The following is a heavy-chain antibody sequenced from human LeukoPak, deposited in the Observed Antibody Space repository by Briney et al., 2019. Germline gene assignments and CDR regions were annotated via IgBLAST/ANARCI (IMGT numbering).Heavy chain of an antibody. CDR2: ISWNSGSI. V-gene: IGHV3-9*01. D-gene: IGHD6-19*01. CDR1: GFTFDDYA. CDR3: AKARDSSGSYYFDY. J-gene: IGHJ4*02. Sequence: GGSLRLSCAASGFTFDDYAMHWVRQAPGKGLEWVSGISWNSGSIGYADSVKGRFTISRDNAKNSLYLQTNSLRAEDTALYYCAKARDSSGSYYFDYWGQGTLVTVSS.